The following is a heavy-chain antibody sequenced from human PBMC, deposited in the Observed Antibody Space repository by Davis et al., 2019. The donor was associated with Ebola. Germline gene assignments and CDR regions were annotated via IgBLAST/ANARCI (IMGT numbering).Heavy chain of an antibody. Sequence: SETLSLTCAVYGGSFSGYYWSWIRQPPGKGLEWIGEINHSGSTNYNPSLKSRVTISVDPSKNQFSLKLSSVTAADTAVYYCARGPSAVNFDYWGQGTLVTVSS. V-gene: IGHV4-34*01. D-gene: IGHD2-2*01. CDR3: ARGPSAVNFDY. J-gene: IGHJ4*02. CDR2: INHSGST. CDR1: GGSFSGYY.